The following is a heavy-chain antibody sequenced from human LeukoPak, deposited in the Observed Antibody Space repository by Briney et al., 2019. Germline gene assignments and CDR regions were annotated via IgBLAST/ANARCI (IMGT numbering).Heavy chain of an antibody. Sequence: GGSLRLSCAASGFTFSSYSMNWVRQAPGKGLEWVSSISSSSSYIYYADSVKGRFTISRDNAKNSLYLQMNSLRAEDTAVYYCAILEGIVVVVAGTGFDPWGQGTLVTVSS. CDR1: GFTFSSYS. V-gene: IGHV3-21*01. CDR2: ISSSSSYI. CDR3: AILEGIVVVVAGTGFDP. J-gene: IGHJ5*02. D-gene: IGHD2-15*01.